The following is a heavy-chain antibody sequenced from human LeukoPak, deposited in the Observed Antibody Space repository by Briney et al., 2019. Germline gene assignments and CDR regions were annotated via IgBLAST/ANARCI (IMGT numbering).Heavy chain of an antibody. Sequence: PGGSLRLSCAASGFTFSSYWMHWVRQAPGKGLVWVSRINSDGSNTSYADSVKGRFTISRDNAKNTLYLQMNSLRAEDTAVYYCARVVGGSWIDYWGQGTLVTVSS. D-gene: IGHD2-15*01. CDR1: GFTFSSYW. CDR2: INSDGSNT. CDR3: ARVVGGSWIDY. J-gene: IGHJ4*02. V-gene: IGHV3-74*01.